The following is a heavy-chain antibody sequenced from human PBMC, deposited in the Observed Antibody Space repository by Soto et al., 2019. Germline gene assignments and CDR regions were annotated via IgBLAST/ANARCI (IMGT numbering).Heavy chain of an antibody. V-gene: IGHV1-69*13. CDR2: IIPMFSTP. CDR3: ARAQFSDILTADDYCMDV. D-gene: IGHD3-9*01. J-gene: IGHJ6*02. CDR1: GGNFRSEA. Sequence: VKVYCKASGGNFRSEAISWVRQAPGHGLEWMGRIIPMFSTPHYAQKFQGRVTIIADESTTTVNMEMRGLTYEDTAVYYCARAQFSDILTADDYCMDVWGQGPSVTVS.